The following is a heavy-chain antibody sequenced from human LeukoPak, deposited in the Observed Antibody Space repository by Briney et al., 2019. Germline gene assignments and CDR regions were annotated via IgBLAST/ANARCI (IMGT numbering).Heavy chain of an antibody. D-gene: IGHD3-22*01. CDR2: VSGSGGGT. Sequence: GGSLRLSCAASGFTFRSYVMTWVRQAPGKGLEWVSAVSGSGGGTYYADSVKGRFTISRDNARNTLYLQMNSLRAEDTAVYYCAREYRYYYDSSGYPNAIDAFDIWGQGTMVTVSS. CDR3: AREYRYYYDSSGYPNAIDAFDI. J-gene: IGHJ3*02. CDR1: GFTFRSYV. V-gene: IGHV3-23*01.